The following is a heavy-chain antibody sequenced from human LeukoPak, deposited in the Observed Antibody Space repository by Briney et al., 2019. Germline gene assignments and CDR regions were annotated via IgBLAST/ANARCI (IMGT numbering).Heavy chain of an antibody. CDR1: GFTFSTYA. V-gene: IGHV3-30-3*02. CDR2: ISSDGTIE. D-gene: IGHD7-27*01. CDR3: AKPPPRSNWGNYGMDV. J-gene: IGHJ6*02. Sequence: TGGSLRLSCAASGFTFSTYAMDWVRQAPGKGLEWVAIISSDGTIENYADSVKGRFTISRDNSKNTLYLQMNSLRAEDTAVYYCAKPPPRSNWGNYGMDVWGQGTTVTVSS.